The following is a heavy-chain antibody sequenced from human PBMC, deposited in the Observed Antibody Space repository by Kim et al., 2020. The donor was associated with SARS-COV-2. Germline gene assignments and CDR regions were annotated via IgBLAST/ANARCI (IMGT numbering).Heavy chain of an antibody. CDR3: ARDLEAVAGTGSLDY. J-gene: IGHJ4*02. V-gene: IGHV3-33*01. CDR2: IWYDGSNK. CDR1: GFTFSSYG. D-gene: IGHD6-19*01. Sequence: GGSLRLSCAASGFTFSSYGMHWVRQAPGKGLEWVAVIWYDGSNKYYADSVKGRFTISRDNSKNTLYLQMNSLRAEDTAVYYCARDLEAVAGTGSLDYWGQGTLVTVSS.